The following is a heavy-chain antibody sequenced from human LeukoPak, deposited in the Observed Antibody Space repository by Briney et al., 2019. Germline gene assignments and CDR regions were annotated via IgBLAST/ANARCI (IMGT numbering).Heavy chain of an antibody. CDR3: VRDRNNNYFDY. J-gene: IGHJ4*02. D-gene: IGHD1-14*01. CDR2: IWSDGTKQ. CDR1: GFAFHIYG. Sequence: GWSLRLSCAASGFAFHIYGMRWVRQAPGKGLEGVAFIWSDGTKQFYADSVKGRFTISRDNSNNTVYLHMNSLKAEDTALYYCVRDRNNNYFDYWGQGTLLTVSS. V-gene: IGHV3-33*01.